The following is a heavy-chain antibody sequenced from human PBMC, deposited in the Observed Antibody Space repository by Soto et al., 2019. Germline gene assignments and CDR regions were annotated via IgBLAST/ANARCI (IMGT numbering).Heavy chain of an antibody. J-gene: IGHJ3*02. CDR1: GGSISSGGYY. CDR2: IYYSGST. D-gene: IGHD2-21*01. Sequence: TLSLTCTVSGGSISSGGYYWSWIRQHPGKGLEWIGYIYYSGSTYYNPSLKSRVTISVDTSKNQFSLKLSSVTAADTAVYYCARVNIVVVIGNAFDIWGQGTMVTVSS. V-gene: IGHV4-31*03. CDR3: ARVNIVVVIGNAFDI.